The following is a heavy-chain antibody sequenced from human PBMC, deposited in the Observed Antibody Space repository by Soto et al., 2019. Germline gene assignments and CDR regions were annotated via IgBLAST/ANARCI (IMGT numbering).Heavy chain of an antibody. D-gene: IGHD3-10*01. CDR3: ARGYGAGSYFCDS. Sequence: DVQLVESGGGLVQPGESLRLSCAVSGFTVSSNYMAWVRQAPGKGLEWVSVSYSGGNTYYADSVKGRFTLSRDNSKNTLYLQMNRLRAEDTAVYYCARGYGAGSYFCDSWGQGTLVTVSS. CDR2: SYSGGNT. V-gene: IGHV3-53*01. CDR1: GFTVSSNY. J-gene: IGHJ5*01.